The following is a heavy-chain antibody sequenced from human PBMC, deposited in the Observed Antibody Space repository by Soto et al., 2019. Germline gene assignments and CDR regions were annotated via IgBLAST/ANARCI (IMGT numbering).Heavy chain of an antibody. J-gene: IGHJ5*02. CDR1: GDSVSSGSNY. V-gene: IGHV4-61*01. CDR3: AGDKVVWAGSDP. D-gene: IGHD3-16*01. CDR2: IIDSGNT. Sequence: QVQLQESGPGLVKASETLSLTCTVSGDSVSSGSNYWSWIRQSPGRGLEWIGYIIDSGNTNYNPPSRVRAIIPVDTSKNRSSRRLTPVPTADTAEYTGAGDKVVWAGSDPWGRECWSPSPQ.